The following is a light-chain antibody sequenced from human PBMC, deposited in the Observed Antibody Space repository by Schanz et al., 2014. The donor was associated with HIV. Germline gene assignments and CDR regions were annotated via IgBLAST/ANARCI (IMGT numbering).Light chain of an antibody. J-gene: IGKJ1*01. CDR2: GAS. CDR3: QQFAGSPWT. Sequence: EIVLTQSPGRLSLSPGERATLSCRASQSVGGSQLAWFQLKRGQPPRLLIYGASSRATGIPDRFRGSGSGTDFTLTITRLEPEDFAVYFCQQFAGSPWTFGQGTKVEIK. V-gene: IGKV3-20*01. CDR1: QSVGGSQ.